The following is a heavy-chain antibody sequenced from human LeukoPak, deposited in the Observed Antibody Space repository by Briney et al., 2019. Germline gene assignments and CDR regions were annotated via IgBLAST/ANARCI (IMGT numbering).Heavy chain of an antibody. CDR3: AREPPEGWELPADYYGMDV. Sequence: PGGSLRLSCAASGFTFSSYGMHWVRQAPGKGLEWVAVIWYDRSNKYYADSVKGRFTISRDNSKNTLYLQMNSLRAEDTAVYYCAREPPEGWELPADYYGMDVWGQGTTVTVSS. J-gene: IGHJ6*02. D-gene: IGHD1-26*01. V-gene: IGHV3-33*01. CDR1: GFTFSSYG. CDR2: IWYDRSNK.